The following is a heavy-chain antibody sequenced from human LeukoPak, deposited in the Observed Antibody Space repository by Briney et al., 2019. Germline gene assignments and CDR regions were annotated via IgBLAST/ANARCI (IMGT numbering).Heavy chain of an antibody. J-gene: IGHJ3*02. Sequence: SETLSLTCTVSGGSISSSSYYWGWIRQPPGKGLEWIGCIYSSGSTYYNPSLMSRVTISVDTSKSQFSLKLSSVTAVDTAVYYCARLGGSGDTFGIWGQGTMVTVSS. CDR3: ARLGGSGDTFGI. CDR2: IYSSGST. D-gene: IGHD3-10*01. CDR1: GGSISSSSYY. V-gene: IGHV4-39*01.